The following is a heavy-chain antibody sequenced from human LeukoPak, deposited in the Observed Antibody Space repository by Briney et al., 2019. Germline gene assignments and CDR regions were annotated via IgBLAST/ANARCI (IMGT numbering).Heavy chain of an antibody. V-gene: IGHV4-39*01. D-gene: IGHD2-2*01. J-gene: IGHJ4*02. CDR2: IHDSGST. Sequence: SETLSLTCSVSGGSSSSSSHYWGWIRQPPGKGLEWIGSIHDSGSTDYNPSLKSRVTISVDTSKNQFSLKLSSVTAADTAVYYCARRGCSSTSCYAFDYWGQGTLVTVSS. CDR3: ARRGCSSTSCYAFDY. CDR1: GGSSSSSSHY.